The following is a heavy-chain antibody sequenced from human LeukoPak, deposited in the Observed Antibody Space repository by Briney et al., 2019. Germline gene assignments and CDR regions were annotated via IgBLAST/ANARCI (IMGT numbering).Heavy chain of an antibody. CDR2: INSDGSST. CDR1: GFTFSSYW. CDR3: VRAGEMATALFDY. V-gene: IGHV3-74*01. Sequence: PGGSLRLSCVAPGFTFSSYWMHWVRQAPGKGLVWVSRINSDGSSTSYADSVKGRFTISRDNAKNTLYLQMNSLRAEDTAVYYCVRAGEMATALFDYWGQGTLVTVSS. D-gene: IGHD5-24*01. J-gene: IGHJ4*02.